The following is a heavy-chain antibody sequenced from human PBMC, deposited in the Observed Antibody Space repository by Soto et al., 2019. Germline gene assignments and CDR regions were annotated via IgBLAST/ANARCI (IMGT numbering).Heavy chain of an antibody. Sequence: GGSLRLSCAASGFTFSNYAMTWVRQGPGKGPEWVSGISGSGGRSYYADSVKGRFTISRDNSKSTLYLQMNSLRAEDTAVYYCAKAYFVWSSEQPYYFDYWGQGTLVTVSS. CDR2: ISGSGGRS. CDR3: AKAYFVWSSEQPYYFDY. D-gene: IGHD3-16*01. CDR1: GFTFSNYA. J-gene: IGHJ4*02. V-gene: IGHV3-23*01.